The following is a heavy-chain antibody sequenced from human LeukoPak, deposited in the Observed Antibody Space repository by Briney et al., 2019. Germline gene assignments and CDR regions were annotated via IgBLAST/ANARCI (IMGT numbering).Heavy chain of an antibody. CDR3: ASRTPRDNFNRYLPIDY. CDR1: GASISNSNW. V-gene: IGHV4-4*02. Sequence: SETLSLTCAVAGASISNSNWWTWVRQPPGKGLEWIGEIYHSGSTNYKPSLKSRATISVDKSKNQFSLKLSSVTAADTAVYYCASRTPRDNFNRYLPIDYWGQGTLVTVSS. CDR2: IYHSGST. J-gene: IGHJ4*02. D-gene: IGHD1-20*01.